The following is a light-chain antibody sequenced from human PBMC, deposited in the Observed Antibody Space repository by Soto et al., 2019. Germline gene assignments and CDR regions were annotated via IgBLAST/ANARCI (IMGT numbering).Light chain of an antibody. CDR3: QQYADWPPFT. CDR2: AAS. V-gene: IGKV3-15*01. CDR1: QSVTSD. Sequence: EIVMTQSPATLSGSPGERVSLSCRASQSVTSDLAWYQQKPGQAPRLLIYAASVRATGIPARFSGSGSGTEFTLTISGPQSEDSALYYCQQYADWPPFTFGGGTKVEIK. J-gene: IGKJ4*01.